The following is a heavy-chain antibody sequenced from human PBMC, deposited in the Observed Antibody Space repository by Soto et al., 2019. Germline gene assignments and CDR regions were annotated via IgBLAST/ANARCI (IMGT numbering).Heavy chain of an antibody. CDR3: ARSLEDYSTNNFYDP. J-gene: IGHJ1*01. CDR1: GFDFKTYA. CDR2: ISQTGGTS. D-gene: IGHD3-3*01. V-gene: IGHV3-23*01. Sequence: GGSLRLSCVTSGFDFKTYAMTWIRHIPGKGLQWVSTISQTGGTSYYVDSVRGRFTISRDNSDNVLFLQMDALRIEDTAMYYCARSLEDYSTNNFYDPWGQGTLVTVSS.